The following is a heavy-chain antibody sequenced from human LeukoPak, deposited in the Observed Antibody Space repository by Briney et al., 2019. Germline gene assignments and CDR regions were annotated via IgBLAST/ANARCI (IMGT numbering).Heavy chain of an antibody. J-gene: IGHJ4*02. V-gene: IGHV3-74*01. CDR3: ATDLSGRQDY. CDR2: IDEYGTTI. CDR1: GLIFTNAW. D-gene: IGHD5-12*01. Sequence: GGSLRLSCEASGLIFTNAWMNWVRQAPGKGLVWVSRIDEYGTTINYADSVESRFTISRNNAGDTLFLQMNSLRAEDTGVYYCATDLSGRQDYWGQGTLVTVSS.